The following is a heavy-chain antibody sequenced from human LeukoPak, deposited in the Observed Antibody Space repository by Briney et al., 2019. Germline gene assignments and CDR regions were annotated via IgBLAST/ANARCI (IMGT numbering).Heavy chain of an antibody. Sequence: PGRSLRLSCAASGFTFSSYGMHWVRQAPGKGLEWVAVISYDGSNKYYADSVKGRFTISRDNSKNTLYLQMNSLRAEDTAVYYCAKENTRATYYDILTGPSDYWGQGTLVTVSS. CDR3: AKENTRATYYDILTGPSDY. J-gene: IGHJ4*02. CDR2: ISYDGSNK. CDR1: GFTFSSYG. V-gene: IGHV3-30*18. D-gene: IGHD3-9*01.